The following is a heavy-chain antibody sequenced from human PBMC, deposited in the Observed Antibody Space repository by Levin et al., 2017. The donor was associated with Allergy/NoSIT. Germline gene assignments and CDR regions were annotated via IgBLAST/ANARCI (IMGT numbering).Heavy chain of an antibody. V-gene: IGHV1-2*02. CDR2: INPNSGGT. J-gene: IGHJ5*02. D-gene: IGHD1-1*01. Sequence: ASVKVSCKASGYTFTGYYMHWVRQAPGQGLEWMGWINPNSGGTNYAQKFQGRVTMTRDTSISTAYMELSRLRSDDTAVYYCARNRRYNWNDVWFDPWGQGTLVTVSS. CDR3: ARNRRYNWNDVWFDP. CDR1: GYTFTGYY.